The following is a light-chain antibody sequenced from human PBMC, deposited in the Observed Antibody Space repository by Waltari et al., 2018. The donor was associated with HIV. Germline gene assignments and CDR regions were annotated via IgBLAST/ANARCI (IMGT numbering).Light chain of an antibody. CDR1: SSAVGGYHY. Sequence: QSALTQPRSVSGSPGQSVTISCTGTSSAVGGYHYVSWYQPHPGKAPKLMIYDLSRRPSGVPDRFSGSKSGNTASLTISGLQAEDEADYYCCSYAGSSTFLFGTGTKVTVL. J-gene: IGLJ1*01. V-gene: IGLV2-11*01. CDR2: DLS. CDR3: CSYAGSSTFL.